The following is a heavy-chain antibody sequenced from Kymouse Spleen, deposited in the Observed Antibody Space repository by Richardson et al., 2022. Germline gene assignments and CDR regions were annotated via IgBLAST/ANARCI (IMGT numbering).Heavy chain of an antibody. D-gene: IGHD3-3*01. CDR1: GGSFSGYY. V-gene: IGHV4-34*01. CDR2: INHSGST. CDR3: ARERDFWSGYYTAFDI. Sequence: QVQLQQWGAGLLKPSETLSLTCAVYGGSFSGYYWSWIRQPPGKGLEWIGEINHSGSTNYNPSLKSRVTISVDTSKNQFSLKLSSVTAADTAVYYCARERDFWSGYYTAFDIWGQGTMVTVSS. J-gene: IGHJ3*02.